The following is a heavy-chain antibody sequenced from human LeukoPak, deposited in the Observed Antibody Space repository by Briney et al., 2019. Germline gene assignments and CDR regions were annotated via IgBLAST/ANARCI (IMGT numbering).Heavy chain of an antibody. V-gene: IGHV4-34*01. Sequence: NLSETLSLTCTVSGGSISSYYWSWIRQPPGKGLEWIGEINHSGSTNYNPPLKSRVTISVDTSKNQFSLKLSSVTAADTAVYYCARFPYSSSPDYWGQGTLVTVSS. CDR1: GGSISSYY. D-gene: IGHD6-6*01. CDR2: INHSGST. CDR3: ARFPYSSSPDY. J-gene: IGHJ4*02.